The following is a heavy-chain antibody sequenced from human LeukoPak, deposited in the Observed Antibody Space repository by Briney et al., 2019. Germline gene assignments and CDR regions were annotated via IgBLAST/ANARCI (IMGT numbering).Heavy chain of an antibody. CDR1: GFTYSTYW. D-gene: IGHD2-21*02. Sequence: GGSLRLSCAASGFTYSTYWMHWVRQGPGKGLVWVARINSDGSSAAYADSAKGRFTISRDNAKNTLYLQMNSLRPEDTAVYYCARDELTAADYWGQGTLVTVSS. J-gene: IGHJ4*02. V-gene: IGHV3-74*01. CDR3: ARDELTAADY. CDR2: INSDGSSA.